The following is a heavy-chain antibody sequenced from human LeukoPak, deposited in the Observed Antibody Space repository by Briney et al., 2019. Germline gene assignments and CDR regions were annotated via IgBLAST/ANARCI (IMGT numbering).Heavy chain of an antibody. CDR1: GFTFSSYS. CDR3: ARDIGATYYYDSSGYYGPGFDY. V-gene: IGHV3-48*04. Sequence: GGSLRLSCAASGFTFSSYSMNWVRQAPGKGLEWVSYISSSSSTIYYADSVKGRFTISRDNAKNSLYLQMNSLRAEDTAVYYCARDIGATYYYDSSGYYGPGFDYWGQGTLVTVSS. D-gene: IGHD3-22*01. J-gene: IGHJ4*02. CDR2: ISSSSSTI.